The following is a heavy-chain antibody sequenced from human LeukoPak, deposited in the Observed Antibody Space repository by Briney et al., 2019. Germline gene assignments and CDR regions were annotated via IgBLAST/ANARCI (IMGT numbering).Heavy chain of an antibody. CDR1: GFTFSRYW. Sequence: PGGSLRLSCVASGFTFSRYWMSWVRQAPGKGLEWVANIKQDGSEKNYVDSVKGRFTISRDNAKNSLYLQMNSLRAEDTAVYYRATSWYSEYWGQGTLVTVSS. CDR3: ATSWYSEY. V-gene: IGHV3-7*02. CDR2: IKQDGSEK. D-gene: IGHD6-13*01. J-gene: IGHJ4*02.